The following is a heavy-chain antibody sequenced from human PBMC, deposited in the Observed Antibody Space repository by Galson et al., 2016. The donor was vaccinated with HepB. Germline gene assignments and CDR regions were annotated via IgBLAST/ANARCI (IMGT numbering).Heavy chain of an antibody. CDR2: TYYRSKWYN. J-gene: IGHJ6*02. CDR1: GDSVSSNSAA. V-gene: IGHV6-1*01. D-gene: IGHD5-18*01. CDR3: ARDNWKMRGYTYGHTTANYGMDV. Sequence: CAISGDSVSSNSAARNWIRQSPSRGLEWLGRTYYRSKWYNDYAVSVKSRITINPDTSKNQFSLHLNSVTPEDTAVYYCARDNWKMRGYTYGHTTANYGMDVWGQGTTVTVSS.